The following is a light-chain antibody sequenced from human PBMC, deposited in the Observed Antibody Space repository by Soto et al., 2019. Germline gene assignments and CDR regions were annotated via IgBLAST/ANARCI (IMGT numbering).Light chain of an antibody. CDR1: TTDIGNYNY. J-gene: IGLJ1*01. Sequence: QSVLTQPASVSGSLGQSITISCTGTTTDIGNYNYVSWYQQSPGKAPKLLIYEVSNRPSGVSSRFSGSKSGNTASLTISGLRADDEADYYCNSYTNSGTIVFGTGTKVTVL. CDR2: EVS. CDR3: NSYTNSGTIV. V-gene: IGLV2-14*01.